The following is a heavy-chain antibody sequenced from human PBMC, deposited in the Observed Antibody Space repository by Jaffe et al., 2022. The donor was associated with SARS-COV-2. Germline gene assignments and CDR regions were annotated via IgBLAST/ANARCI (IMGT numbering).Heavy chain of an antibody. D-gene: IGHD6-13*01. Sequence: QVQLQESGPGLVKPSETLSLTCTVSGGSISSYYWSWIRQPAGKGLEWIGRIYTSGSTNYNPSLKSRVTMSVDTSKNQFSLKLSSVTAADTAVYYCARDKAAAGPYEVLAYYGMDVWGQGTTVTVSS. CDR1: GGSISSYY. V-gene: IGHV4-4*07. CDR3: ARDKAAAGPYEVLAYYGMDV. J-gene: IGHJ6*02. CDR2: IYTSGST.